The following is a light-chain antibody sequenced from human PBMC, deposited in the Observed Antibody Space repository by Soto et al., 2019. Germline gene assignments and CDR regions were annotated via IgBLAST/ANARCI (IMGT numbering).Light chain of an antibody. CDR1: QRVSSAY. CDR3: QHYGNRGT. J-gene: IGKJ3*01. CDR2: GAS. Sequence: EIVLAQSPGTLSLSPGERATLSCRASQRVSSAYLAWYQQKPGQAPRLLMYGASNRATGTPDRFSGSGSGIYFTITISMQEPEDVAVYYCQHYGNRGTCGRGTKVKIK. V-gene: IGKV3-20*01.